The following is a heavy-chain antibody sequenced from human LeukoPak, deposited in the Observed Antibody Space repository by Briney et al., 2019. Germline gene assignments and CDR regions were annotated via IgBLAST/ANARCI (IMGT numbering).Heavy chain of an antibody. J-gene: IGHJ4*02. CDR2: MNPNSGNT. CDR1: GYTFTSYD. Sequence: ASVKVSCKASGYTFTSYDINWVRQATGQGLEWMGWMNPNSGNTGYAQKFQGRVTMTRNTSISTAYMELSSLGSEDTAVYYCARAGGYCGRISCPYYFDYWGQGSLVAVSS. V-gene: IGHV1-8*01. D-gene: IGHD2-15*01. CDR3: ARAGGYCGRISCPYYFDY.